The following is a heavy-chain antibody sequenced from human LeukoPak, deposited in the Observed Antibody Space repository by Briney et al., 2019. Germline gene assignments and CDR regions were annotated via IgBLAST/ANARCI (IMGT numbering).Heavy chain of an antibody. CDR3: ARDPRSYSSTY. V-gene: IGHV4-34*01. J-gene: IGHJ4*02. CDR2: INHSGST. D-gene: IGHD6-13*01. Sequence: SETLSLTCAVYGGSFSGYYWSWIRQPPGKGLEWIGEINHSGSTNYNPSLKSRVTISVDTSKNQFSLKLSSVTAADTAVYYCARDPRSYSSTYWGQGTLVTVSS. CDR1: GGSFSGYY.